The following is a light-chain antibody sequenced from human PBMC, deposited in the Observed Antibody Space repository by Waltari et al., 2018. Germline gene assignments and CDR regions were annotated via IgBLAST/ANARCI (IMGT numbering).Light chain of an antibody. J-gene: IGKJ1*01. CDR1: QSLLHSSGNTF. CDR2: LVS. Sequence: DIAMTQSPPSLSVTPGEPASISCRSSQSLLHSSGNTFLDWYLQKPGQSPQLLIYLVSNRASGVPDRFSGSGSGTDFTLKISRVEAEDVGVYFCMQARQTPWTFGQGTRVEIK. CDR3: MQARQTPWT. V-gene: IGKV2-28*01.